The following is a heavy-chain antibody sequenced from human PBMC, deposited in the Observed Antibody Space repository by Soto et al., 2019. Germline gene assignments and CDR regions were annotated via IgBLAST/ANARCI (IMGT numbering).Heavy chain of an antibody. J-gene: IGHJ4*02. CDR3: ASSIN. Sequence: QVQLVESGGGVVQPGRSLRLSCAASGFPFSSYGMHWVRQAPGKGLDWVAVIWYDGSNKDYAESVKGRFTISRDNSKNTLYLPMTSLRADDTAVYYCASSINWGQGTLVTVSS. V-gene: IGHV3-33*01. CDR2: IWYDGSNK. CDR1: GFPFSSYG.